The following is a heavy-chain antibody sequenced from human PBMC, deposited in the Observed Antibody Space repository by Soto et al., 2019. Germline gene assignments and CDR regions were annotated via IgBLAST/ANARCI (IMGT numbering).Heavy chain of an antibody. Sequence: QVQLVQSGAVVKKPGASVKVSCKASGYTFNSYSMHWVRQAPGQGLAWMGIINPRGGSTSYAQKCQGRVTMTRDTSTSTVYMELSGLTSEDTAVYYCARGGRDGSGTYNIFWGQGTVVTVSS. CDR1: GYTFNSYS. CDR2: INPRGGST. J-gene: IGHJ4*02. V-gene: IGHV1-46*02. CDR3: ARGGRDGSGTYNIF. D-gene: IGHD3-10*01.